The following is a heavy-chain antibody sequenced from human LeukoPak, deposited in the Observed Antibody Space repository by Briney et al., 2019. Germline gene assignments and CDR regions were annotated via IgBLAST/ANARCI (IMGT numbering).Heavy chain of an antibody. CDR1: GFTFSSYA. D-gene: IGHD3-22*01. J-gene: IGHJ4*02. Sequence: GRSLRLSCAASGFTFSSYAMHWVRQAPGKGLEWVAVISYDGSNKYYADSVKGRFTISRDNSKNTLCLQMNSLRAEDTAVYYCARDGYYYDSSGYFNFDYWGQGTLVTVSS. CDR2: ISYDGSNK. CDR3: ARDGYYYDSSGYFNFDY. V-gene: IGHV3-30-3*01.